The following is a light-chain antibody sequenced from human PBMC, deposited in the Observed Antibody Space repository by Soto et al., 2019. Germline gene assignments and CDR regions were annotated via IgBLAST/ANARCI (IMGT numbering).Light chain of an antibody. CDR2: RNN. Sequence: QSVLTQPPSASGTPGQRVTISCSGSSSNIGSNYVYWYHQLPGTAPKLVIYRNNQRPSGVPDRISGSKSGTSASLAISGLRSEDEADYYCTSYAGINVLDIFGTGTKLTVL. CDR1: SSNIGSNY. CDR3: TSYAGINVLDI. V-gene: IGLV1-47*01. J-gene: IGLJ1*01.